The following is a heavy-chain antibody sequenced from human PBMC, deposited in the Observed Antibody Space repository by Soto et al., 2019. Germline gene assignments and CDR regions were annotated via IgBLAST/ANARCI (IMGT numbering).Heavy chain of an antibody. CDR3: ARADRRDGYNFGY. J-gene: IGHJ4*02. Sequence: NPSETLSLTCAVYGGSFSGYYWSWIRQPPGKGLEWIGEINHSGSTNYNPSLKSRVTISVDTSKNQFSLKLSSVTAADTAVYYCARADRRDGYNFGYWGQGTLVTVSS. CDR2: INHSGST. D-gene: IGHD5-12*01. V-gene: IGHV4-34*01. CDR1: GGSFSGYY.